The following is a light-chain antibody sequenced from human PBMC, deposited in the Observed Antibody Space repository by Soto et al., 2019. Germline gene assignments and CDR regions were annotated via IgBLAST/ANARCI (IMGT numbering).Light chain of an antibody. CDR3: QQYGSAPWT. CDR2: GAS. CDR1: QSVSSSY. V-gene: IGKV3-20*01. J-gene: IGKJ1*01. Sequence: PGERATLSCRSRQSVSSSYLAWYQQKPGQAPRLLIHGASSRATGIPDRFSGSGSGTDFTLTISRLEPEDFAVYYCQQYGSAPWTFGQGTKVEIK.